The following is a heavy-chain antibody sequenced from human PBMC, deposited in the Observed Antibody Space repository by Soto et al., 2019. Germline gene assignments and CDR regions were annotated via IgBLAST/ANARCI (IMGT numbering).Heavy chain of an antibody. V-gene: IGHV3-23*01. CDR2: FSGDGFNT. CDR1: GFTFSRYA. D-gene: IGHD6-13*01. CDR3: AKDSSVTAAGSGGWFDP. Sequence: EVQLLESGGGLVQPGGSLRLSCAASGFTFSRYAMSWVRQAPEKGLEWVSTFSGDGFNTYYADSVKGRFTISRDKSNSTLYLQMNSLGAEDTATYFCAKDSSVTAAGSGGWFDPWGPGTLVIVSS. J-gene: IGHJ5*02.